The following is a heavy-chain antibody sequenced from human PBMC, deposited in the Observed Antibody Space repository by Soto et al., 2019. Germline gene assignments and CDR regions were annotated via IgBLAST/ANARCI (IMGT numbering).Heavy chain of an antibody. J-gene: IGHJ4*02. D-gene: IGHD2-21*01. Sequence: LRLSCAASGFTFSDFYMTWVRQAPGKGLEWLSYISINSNHKEYGDSVKGRHTISRDNAKNSLYLQMNSLRADDTAVYYCVRGGGGGQFDYWGQGTLVTVSS. CDR1: GFTFSDFY. CDR2: ISINSNHK. V-gene: IGHV3-11*06. CDR3: VRGGGGGQFDY.